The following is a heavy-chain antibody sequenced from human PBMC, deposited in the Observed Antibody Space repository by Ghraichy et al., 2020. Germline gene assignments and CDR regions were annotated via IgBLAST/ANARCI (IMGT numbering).Heavy chain of an antibody. Sequence: GGSLRLSCAASGFTFSSYAMSWVRQAPGKGLEWVSAIGGSGGTTYYADSVKGRFTISRDNSKNTLYLQMNSLRVEDTAVYYCVKDKGGGWYGFDYWGQGTLVTVSS. CDR3: VKDKGGGWYGFDY. J-gene: IGHJ4*02. CDR1: GFTFSSYA. D-gene: IGHD6-19*01. CDR2: IGGSGGTT. V-gene: IGHV3-23*01.